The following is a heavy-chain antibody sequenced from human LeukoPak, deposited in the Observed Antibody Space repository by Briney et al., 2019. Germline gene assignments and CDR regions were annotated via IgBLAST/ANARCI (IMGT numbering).Heavy chain of an antibody. J-gene: IGHJ6*02. D-gene: IGHD4-11*01. CDR3: ARDADDSRSYYGMDV. Sequence: GGSLRLSCAASGFTFSDYYMSWIRQAPGKWLEWVSYISSSGSTIYYADSVKGRFTISRDNAKNSLYLQMNSLRAEDTAVYYCARDADDSRSYYGMDVWGQGTTVTVSS. CDR1: GFTFSDYY. V-gene: IGHV3-11*01. CDR2: ISSSGSTI.